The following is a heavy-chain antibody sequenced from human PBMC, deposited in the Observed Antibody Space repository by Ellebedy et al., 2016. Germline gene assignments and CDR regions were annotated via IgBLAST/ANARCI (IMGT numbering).Heavy chain of an antibody. V-gene: IGHV1-69*13. CDR3: AEGVDIVATPIRN. J-gene: IGHJ4*02. CDR2: IIPIFGTA. CDR1: GGTFSSYA. Sequence: SVKVSCXASGGTFSSYALSWVRQAPGQGLEWMGGIIPIFGTANYAQKFQGRVTITADESTSTAYMELSSLRSEDTAVYYCAEGVDIVATPIRNWGQGTLVTVSS. D-gene: IGHD5-12*01.